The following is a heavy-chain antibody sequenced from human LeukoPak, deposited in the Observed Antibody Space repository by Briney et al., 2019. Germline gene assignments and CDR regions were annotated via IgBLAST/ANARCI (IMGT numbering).Heavy chain of an antibody. D-gene: IGHD6-13*01. Sequence: PGGSLRLSCAASGFTFSSYAMSWVRQAPGKGLERVSAISGSGGSTYYADSVKGRFTISRDNSKNTLYLQMNSLRAEDTAVYYCAKDREYSSSWYGDYYYGMDVWGQGTTVTVSS. CDR3: AKDREYSSSWYGDYYYGMDV. J-gene: IGHJ6*02. CDR1: GFTFSSYA. V-gene: IGHV3-23*01. CDR2: ISGSGGST.